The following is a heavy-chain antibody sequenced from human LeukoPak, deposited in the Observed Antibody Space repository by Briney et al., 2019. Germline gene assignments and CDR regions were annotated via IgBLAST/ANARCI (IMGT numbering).Heavy chain of an antibody. V-gene: IGHV3-30-3*01. Sequence: GGSLRLSCAASGFTLSSYAMHCGRDAPGKGREWVAVIPYDGSNNYYADYVKGRLTISRDNSKNALYLQMNSLRAEDTAVYYCARDYEVGSNNYFDYWGQGTLVTVSS. J-gene: IGHJ4*02. CDR1: GFTLSSYA. CDR3: ARDYEVGSNNYFDY. D-gene: IGHD1-26*01. CDR2: IPYDGSNN.